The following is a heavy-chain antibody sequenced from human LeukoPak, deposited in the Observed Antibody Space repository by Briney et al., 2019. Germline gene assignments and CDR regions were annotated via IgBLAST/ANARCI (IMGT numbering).Heavy chain of an antibody. V-gene: IGHV1-69*05. Sequence: ASVKVSCKASGGTFSSYAISWVRQAPGQGLERMGGIIPIFGTANYAQKFQGRVTITTDESTSTAYMELSSLRSEDTAVYYCARGKGLGYGWFDPWGQGTLVTVSS. J-gene: IGHJ5*02. CDR3: ARGKGLGYGWFDP. CDR1: GGTFSSYA. D-gene: IGHD3-16*01. CDR2: IIPIFGTA.